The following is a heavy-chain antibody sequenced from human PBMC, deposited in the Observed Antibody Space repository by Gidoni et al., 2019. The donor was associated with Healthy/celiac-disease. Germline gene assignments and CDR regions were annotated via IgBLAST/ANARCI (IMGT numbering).Heavy chain of an antibody. D-gene: IGHD3-22*01. V-gene: IGHV1-46*03. CDR1: GDTFTRYY. CDR3: ARDSHYDSSGYYFAH. Sequence: QVQLVQSGAEVKKPGASVKVSCKASGDTFTRYYMHWVRQAPGQGLEWMGIINPSGGSTSYAQKFQGRVTMTRDTSTSTVYMELSSLRSEDTAVYYCARDSHYDSSGYYFAHWGQGTLVTVSS. J-gene: IGHJ4*02. CDR2: INPSGGST.